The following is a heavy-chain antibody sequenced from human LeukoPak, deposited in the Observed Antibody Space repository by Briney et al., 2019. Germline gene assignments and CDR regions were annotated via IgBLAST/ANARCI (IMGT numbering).Heavy chain of an antibody. CDR2: IYKSGST. V-gene: IGHV4-61*01. D-gene: IGHD5-12*01. CDR3: ARSMPMVATEAL. Sequence: SETLSLTCTVSGGSVSSGSYYWSWIRQPPGKGLEWIGNIYKSGSTNYNPSLKSRVAISVDTSKNQFSLKLSSVTAADTAIYYCARSMPMVATEALWGQGTLVTVSS. CDR1: GGSVSSGSYY. J-gene: IGHJ4*02.